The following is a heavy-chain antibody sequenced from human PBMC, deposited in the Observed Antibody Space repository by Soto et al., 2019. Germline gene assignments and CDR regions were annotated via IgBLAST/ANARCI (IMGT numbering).Heavy chain of an antibody. CDR2: INSDGSST. CDR3: ARDDRIAVAGFDY. CDR1: GSTFSTYW. D-gene: IGHD6-19*01. V-gene: IGHV3-74*01. Sequence: LRLSCAASGSTFSTYWMHWVRQAPGKGLVWVSHINSDGSSTSYADSVKGRFTISRDNAKNTLYLQMNSLRVEDTAVYYCARDDRIAVAGFDYWGQGTLVTVSS. J-gene: IGHJ4*02.